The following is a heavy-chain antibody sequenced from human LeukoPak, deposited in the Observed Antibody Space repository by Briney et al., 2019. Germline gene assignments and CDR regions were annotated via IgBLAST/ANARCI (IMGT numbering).Heavy chain of an antibody. V-gene: IGHV1-58*02. Sequence: GASVKVSCKGSGFTSTSSTMQWVRQARGQRLEWIGWVVVGSGDTNYAEKFQERVTITRDMSTSTVYMELSSLRSDDTAVYYCAADQPRYPDAFDIWGQGTMVTVSS. CDR1: GFTSTSST. D-gene: IGHD1-1*01. J-gene: IGHJ3*02. CDR2: VVVGSGDT. CDR3: AADQPRYPDAFDI.